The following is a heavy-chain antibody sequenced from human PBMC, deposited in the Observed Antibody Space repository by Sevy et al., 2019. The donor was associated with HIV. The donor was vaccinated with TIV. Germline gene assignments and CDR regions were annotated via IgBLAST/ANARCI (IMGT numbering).Heavy chain of an antibody. CDR1: GYTFTSYG. CDR2: ISAYNGNT. D-gene: IGHD1-26*01. V-gene: IGHV1-18*01. J-gene: IGHJ6*02. CDR3: ARDRVGIVGATTGYYYYGMDV. Sequence: ASVKVSCKASGYTFTSYGISWVRQAPGQGLEWMGWISAYNGNTNYVQKLQGRVTMTTDTSTSTAYMELRSLRSDDTAVYYCARDRVGIVGATTGYYYYGMDVWGQGTTVTVSS.